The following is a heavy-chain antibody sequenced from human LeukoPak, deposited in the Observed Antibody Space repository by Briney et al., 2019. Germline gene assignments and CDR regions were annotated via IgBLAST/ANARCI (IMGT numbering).Heavy chain of an antibody. CDR3: ARDRVLRGYSGYRLGY. Sequence: GASVKVSCKASGYTFTGYYIHWVRQAPGQGLEWMGWINPNSGGTNYAQKFQGRVTMTRDTSISTAYMELSRLRSDDTAVYYCARDRVLRGYSGYRLGYWGQGTLVTVSS. V-gene: IGHV1-2*02. D-gene: IGHD5-12*01. CDR2: INPNSGGT. CDR1: GYTFTGYY. J-gene: IGHJ4*02.